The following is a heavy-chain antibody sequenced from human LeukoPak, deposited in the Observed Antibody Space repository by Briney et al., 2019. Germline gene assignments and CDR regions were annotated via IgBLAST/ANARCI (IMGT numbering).Heavy chain of an antibody. Sequence: SETLSLTCTVSGGSISSGDYYWSWIRQPPGKGLEWIGCFYYSGSTYYNPSLKSRVTISVDTSKNQFSLKLSSVPAADTAVYYCARDWGIAAAGTSPYYYYGMDVWGQGTTVTVSS. J-gene: IGHJ6*02. CDR2: FYYSGST. CDR1: GGSISSGDYY. D-gene: IGHD6-13*01. V-gene: IGHV4-30-4*02. CDR3: ARDWGIAAAGTSPYYYYGMDV.